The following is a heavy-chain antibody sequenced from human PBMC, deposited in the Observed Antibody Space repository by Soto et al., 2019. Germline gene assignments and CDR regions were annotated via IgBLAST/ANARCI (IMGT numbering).Heavy chain of an antibody. CDR1: GGSISTSRSY. Sequence: PSETLSLTCNVSGGSISTSRSYWAWIRQPPGRGLEWLANIFYSGSTYYNPSLASRVTVSVDTSKNEFSLKLRSVTAADTAFYYCARQPTTGDTDLWFDPWGQGTVVTVSS. V-gene: IGHV4-39*01. CDR3: ARQPTTGDTDLWFDP. D-gene: IGHD2-21*01. J-gene: IGHJ5*02. CDR2: IFYSGST.